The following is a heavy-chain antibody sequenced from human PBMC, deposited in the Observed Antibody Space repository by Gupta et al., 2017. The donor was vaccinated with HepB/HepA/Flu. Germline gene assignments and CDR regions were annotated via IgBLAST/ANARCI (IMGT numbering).Heavy chain of an antibody. CDR3: ASAPQGLEAAGTPCEY. CDR2: IYLTGIS. J-gene: IGHJ4*02. CDR1: GDSMSSSEW. D-gene: IGHD6-13*01. Sequence: QLRLQDSGPALLTPSGTLSPPCAASGDSMSSSEWWNCVRQTPGKGLEWLGAIYLTGISNYNPSLRSRVSIFLDKSNNQFSLTLMNLTGADTGVYFCASAPQGLEAAGTPCEYWGQRIMGTVS. V-gene: IGHV4-4*02.